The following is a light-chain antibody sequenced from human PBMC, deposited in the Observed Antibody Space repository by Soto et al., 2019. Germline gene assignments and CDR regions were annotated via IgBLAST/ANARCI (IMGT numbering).Light chain of an antibody. J-gene: IGKJ4*01. CDR3: QHYNKLPLT. CDR2: GAS. CDR1: QSVSSN. Sequence: EIVLTQSPATLSVSPGERATLSCRASQSVSSNLAWYQQKPGQAPRLVIYGASTRATRIPARFSGSGSGTEFTLTISSLQSEDFAGYYCQHYNKLPLTFGGGAKVEIK. V-gene: IGKV3-15*01.